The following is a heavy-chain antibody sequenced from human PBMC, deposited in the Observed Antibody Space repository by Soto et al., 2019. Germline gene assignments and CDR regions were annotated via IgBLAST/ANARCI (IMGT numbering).Heavy chain of an antibody. Sequence: SGPTLVNPTQTLTLTCTFSGFSLSTSGVGVGWIRQPPGKALEWLALIYWDDDKRYSPSLKSRLTITKDTSKNQVVLTMTNMDPVDTATYYCAHIHTNSSSRYSSMMKKEYYFDYWGQGTLVTVSS. J-gene: IGHJ4*02. CDR1: GFSLSTSGVG. CDR3: AHIHTNSSSRYSSMMKKEYYFDY. CDR2: IYWDDDK. V-gene: IGHV2-5*02. D-gene: IGHD6-6*01.